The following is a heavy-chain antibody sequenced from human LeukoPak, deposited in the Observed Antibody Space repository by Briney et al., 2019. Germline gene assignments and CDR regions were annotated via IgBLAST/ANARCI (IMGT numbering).Heavy chain of an antibody. D-gene: IGHD4-17*01. Sequence: GGSLRLSCAGSGFTFSDYHMSWIRQAPGKGLQWVSYISSSARTIYYADSVKGRLTISRANDKNSLYLQMSSLRAEDTAIYYRARYGSHGDYVPDYWGQGTLVAVSS. CDR1: GFTFSDYH. J-gene: IGHJ4*02. CDR2: ISSSARTI. V-gene: IGHV3-11*01. CDR3: ARYGSHGDYVPDY.